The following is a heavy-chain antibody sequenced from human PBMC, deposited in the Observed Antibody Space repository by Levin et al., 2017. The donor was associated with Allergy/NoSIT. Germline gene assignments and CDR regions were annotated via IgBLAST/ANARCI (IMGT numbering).Heavy chain of an antibody. CDR2: ISSSSSYI. J-gene: IGHJ4*02. Sequence: GESLKISCAASGFTFSSYSMNWVRQAPGKGLEWVSSISSSSSYIYYADSVKGRFTISRDNAKNSLYLQMNSLRAEDTAVYYCARRTGSAGGSGSYYRGYPDYWGQGTLVTVSS. CDR3: ARRTGSAGGSGSYYRGYPDY. V-gene: IGHV3-21*01. D-gene: IGHD3-10*01. CDR1: GFTFSSYS.